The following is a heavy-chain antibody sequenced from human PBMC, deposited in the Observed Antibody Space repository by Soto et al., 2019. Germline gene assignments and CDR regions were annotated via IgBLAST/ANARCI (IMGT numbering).Heavy chain of an antibody. V-gene: IGHV3-20*01. CDR1: GFTFDDYG. CDR3: AREAVFKNLVGGTTANDY. Sequence: VQLVESGGGVVRPGGSLRLSCAASGFTFDDYGMSWVRQAPGKGLEWVSGINWNGGSTGYADSVKGRFTISRDNAKNSLYLQMNSLRAEDTALYHCAREAVFKNLVGGTTANDYWGQGTLVTVSS. D-gene: IGHD4-17*01. J-gene: IGHJ4*02. CDR2: INWNGGST.